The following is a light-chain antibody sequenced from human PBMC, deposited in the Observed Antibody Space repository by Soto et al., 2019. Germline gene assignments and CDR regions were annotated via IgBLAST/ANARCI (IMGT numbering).Light chain of an antibody. CDR2: DAS. CDR1: QSVSSY. Sequence: EIVLTQSPATLSLSPGERATLSCRASQSVSSYLAWYQQKPGQAPRLLIYDASNRATGIPARFSGSGSGTDFTLTISSLEPEDFAVYHCQQRSNWPQWEYTFGQGTKLEIK. J-gene: IGKJ2*01. V-gene: IGKV3-11*01. CDR3: QQRSNWPQWEYT.